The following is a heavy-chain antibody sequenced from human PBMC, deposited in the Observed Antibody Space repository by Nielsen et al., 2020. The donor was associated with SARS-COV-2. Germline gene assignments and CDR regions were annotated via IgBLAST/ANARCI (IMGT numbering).Heavy chain of an antibody. D-gene: IGHD3-10*01. CDR1: GFNLRNYA. Sequence: GESLKISCEVSGFNLRNYAMSWVRQAPGKGLEWVSVIGDSDGRTYYADTVRGRFTISRDNAKNTLYLQMNSLRAEDTAVYYCAVSGWFDPWGQGTLVPVSS. CDR2: IGDSDGRT. CDR3: AVSGWFDP. V-gene: IGHV3-23*01. J-gene: IGHJ5*02.